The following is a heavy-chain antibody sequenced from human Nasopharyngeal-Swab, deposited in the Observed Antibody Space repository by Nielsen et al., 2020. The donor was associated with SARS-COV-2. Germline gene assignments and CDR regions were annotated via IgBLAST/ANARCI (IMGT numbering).Heavy chain of an antibody. V-gene: IGHV3-9*01. J-gene: IGHJ4*02. D-gene: IGHD3-22*01. CDR2: ISWNSGSI. Sequence: GGSLRLSCAASGFTFDDYAMHWVRQAPGKGLEWVSGISWNSGSIGYADSVKGRFTISRDNAKNSLYLQMNSLRAEDTALYYCARAYDSSGYSPYYFDYWGQGTLVTVSS. CDR3: ARAYDSSGYSPYYFDY. CDR1: GFTFDDYA.